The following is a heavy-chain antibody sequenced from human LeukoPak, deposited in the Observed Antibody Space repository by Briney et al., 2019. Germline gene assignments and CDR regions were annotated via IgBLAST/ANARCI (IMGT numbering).Heavy chain of an antibody. CDR3: ARVRGLRYFDWLRRSQYYFDY. V-gene: IGHV4-34*01. CDR2: INHSGST. J-gene: IGHJ4*02. CDR1: GGSFSGYY. D-gene: IGHD3-9*01. Sequence: SETLSLTCAVYGGSFSGYYWSWIRQPPGKGLEWIGEINHSGSTNYNPSLKSRVTISVDTSKNQFSLKLSSVTAADTAVYYCARVRGLRYFDWLRRSQYYFDYWGQGTLVTVSS.